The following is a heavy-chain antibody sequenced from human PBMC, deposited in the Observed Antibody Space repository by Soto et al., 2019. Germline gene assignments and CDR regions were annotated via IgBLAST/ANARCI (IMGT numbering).Heavy chain of an antibody. J-gene: IGHJ6*02. CDR3: VKGYWKGDV. V-gene: IGHV3-23*01. CDR2: ISGSGGSI. D-gene: IGHD1-1*01. Sequence: EVQLLESGGGLVQPGESLRLSCAASGFTFSTYAMNWVRQAPGNGLEWVSAISGSGGSIHYADSVKGRFTISRDNSKNTLYLQMNSLRDEDTAVYHCVKGYWKGDVWGQGTTVTLSS. CDR1: GFTFSTYA.